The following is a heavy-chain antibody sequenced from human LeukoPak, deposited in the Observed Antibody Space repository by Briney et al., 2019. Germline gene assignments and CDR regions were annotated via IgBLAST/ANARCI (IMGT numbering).Heavy chain of an antibody. V-gene: IGHV5-51*01. J-gene: IGHJ4*02. Sequence: GESLKISCKGSGYSFTSYWIGWLRQMPGQGLEWMGIIYPGDSDTRYSPSFQGQVTISADKSISTAYLQWSSLKASDTAMYYCARSYGYYYDSSGYPYWGQGNLVTVSS. CDR1: GYSFTSYW. D-gene: IGHD3-22*01. CDR3: ARSYGYYYDSSGYPY. CDR2: IYPGDSDT.